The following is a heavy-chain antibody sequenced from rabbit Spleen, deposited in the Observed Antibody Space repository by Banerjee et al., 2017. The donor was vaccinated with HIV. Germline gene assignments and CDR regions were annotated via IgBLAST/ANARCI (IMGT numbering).Heavy chain of an antibody. CDR3: ARDLNKHAYYTDRMNL. Sequence: QEQLEESGGDLVKPEGSLTLTCTASGFSFSNNYWMCWVRQTPGKGLEWIACIYTGSSGSSYYASWAKGRFSISKTSSTTVTLLMTSRTPADTATYFCARDLNKHAYYTDRMNLWGQGTLVTVS. J-gene: IGHJ3*01. CDR1: GFSFSNNYW. D-gene: IGHD8-1*01. CDR2: IYTGSSGSS. V-gene: IGHV1S45*01.